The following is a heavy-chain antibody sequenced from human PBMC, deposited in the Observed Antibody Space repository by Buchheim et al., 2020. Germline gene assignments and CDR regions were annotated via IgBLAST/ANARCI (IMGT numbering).Heavy chain of an antibody. Sequence: EVQLVESGGGLVQPGGSLRLSCVGSGFTFSDPYMDWVRQAPGRGLEWVGRARDKANSYTTQYAASVKGRFTISRDDSKHSLYLQMNSLKTEDTAVYYCASFSSWYIYWGQGTL. CDR2: ARDKANSYTT. CDR3: ASFSSWYIY. CDR1: GFTFSDPY. J-gene: IGHJ4*02. V-gene: IGHV3-72*01. D-gene: IGHD6-13*01.